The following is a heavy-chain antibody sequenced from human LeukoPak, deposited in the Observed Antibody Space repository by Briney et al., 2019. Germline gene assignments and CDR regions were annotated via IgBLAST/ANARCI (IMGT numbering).Heavy chain of an antibody. CDR2: ISGSSGSP. CDR1: GFTFSKCA. J-gene: IGHJ6*03. Sequence: GGSLRLCCAASGFTFSKCAMTWVRQAPGKGLEWVSAISGSSGSPHYADSVKGRFTISRDNSKIMLYLQMNSLRAEDTAVYYCTKDGYSSSWYNYYYYYMDVWGKGTTVTVSS. CDR3: TKDGYSSSWYNYYYYYMDV. D-gene: IGHD6-13*01. V-gene: IGHV3-23*01.